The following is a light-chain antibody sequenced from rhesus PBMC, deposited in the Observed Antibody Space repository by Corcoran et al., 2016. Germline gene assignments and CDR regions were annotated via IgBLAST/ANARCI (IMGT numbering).Light chain of an antibody. J-gene: IGLJ1*01. V-gene: IGLV2-32*02. CDR1: SRDIGGYDY. Sequence: QAALTQPPSVSGSPGQSVTISCTGTSRDIGGYDYVSWYQQHPGTAPKLMIYEVSKRPSGVSDRFSGSKSGNTASLTISGLQAEDEADYHCSSYAGINTYIFGAGTRLTVL. CDR2: EVS. CDR3: SSYAGINTYI.